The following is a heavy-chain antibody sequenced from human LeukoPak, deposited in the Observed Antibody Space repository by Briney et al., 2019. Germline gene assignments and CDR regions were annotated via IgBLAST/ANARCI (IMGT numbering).Heavy chain of an antibody. Sequence: GGSLRLSCAASGFTFSSYWTHWVRQAPGKGLVWVSRINSDGSSTNYVDSVKGRFTISRDNAKNTLYLQMNSLRAEDTAVCYCARGLTGTNAFDFLGQGTLVTVS. V-gene: IGHV3-74*01. CDR3: ARGLTGTNAFDF. J-gene: IGHJ3*01. D-gene: IGHD1/OR15-1a*01. CDR2: INSDGSST. CDR1: GFTFSSYW.